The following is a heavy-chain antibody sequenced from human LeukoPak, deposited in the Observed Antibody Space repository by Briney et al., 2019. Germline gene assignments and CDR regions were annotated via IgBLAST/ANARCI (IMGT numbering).Heavy chain of an antibody. CDR1: GGFISSYY. J-gene: IGHJ4*02. CDR2: IHYSGST. D-gene: IGHD3-3*01. Sequence: SETLSLTCTVSGGFISSYYWSWIRQPPGKGLEWIGYIHYSGSTNYNPSLKSRVTISVDTSKNQLSLKVTSVTAADTAVYYCASYYDFWSGYYTYYFDYWGQGTLVTVSS. CDR3: ASYYDFWSGYYTYYFDY. V-gene: IGHV4-59*01.